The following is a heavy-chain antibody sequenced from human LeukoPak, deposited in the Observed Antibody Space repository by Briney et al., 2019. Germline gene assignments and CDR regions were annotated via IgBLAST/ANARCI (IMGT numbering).Heavy chain of an antibody. J-gene: IGHJ4*02. V-gene: IGHV3-21*01. CDR1: GFTFTSLT. CDR3: AQRGYSGYSFDY. Sequence: GGSLRPSCAASGFTFTSLTMNWVRQAPGKGLEWVSSISSSSSYIYYADSVKGRFTISRDNAKNSLYLQMNSLRAEDTAVYYCAQRGYSGYSFDYWGQGTLVTVSS. CDR2: ISSSSSYI. D-gene: IGHD5-12*01.